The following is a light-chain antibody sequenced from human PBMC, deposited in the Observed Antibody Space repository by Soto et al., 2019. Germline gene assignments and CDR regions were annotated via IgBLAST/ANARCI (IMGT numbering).Light chain of an antibody. CDR2: WAS. V-gene: IGKV4-1*01. J-gene: IGKJ1*01. CDR3: QQYYNTPHS. Sequence: DIVMTQAPASLAVSMGEMAPTNCKSSQNIFYSSKNKYYLAWYHHKAGQPPKVLIYWASARESGVPDRFRGSGSGTEFTHTISSLQAEGVAIYYCQQYYNTPHSFGRGTNVEI. CDR1: QNIFYSSKNKYY.